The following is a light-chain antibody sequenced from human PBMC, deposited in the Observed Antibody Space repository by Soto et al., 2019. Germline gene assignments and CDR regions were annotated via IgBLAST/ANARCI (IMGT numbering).Light chain of an antibody. J-gene: IGLJ1*01. V-gene: IGLV1-51*01. CDR2: DNN. Sequence: QSVLTQPPSASAAPGQKVTISCSGSSSNIGNNYVSWYQQLPGTAPKLLIYDNNKRPSGIPDRFSGSKSGTSATLGITGLQTGDEADYYCGTWDSSLSVLYVFGTGTKVTVL. CDR3: GTWDSSLSVLYV. CDR1: SSNIGNNY.